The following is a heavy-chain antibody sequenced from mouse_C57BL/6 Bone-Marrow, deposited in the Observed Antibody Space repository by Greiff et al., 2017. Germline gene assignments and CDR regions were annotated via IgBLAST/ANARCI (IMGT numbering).Heavy chain of an antibody. J-gene: IGHJ4*01. CDR3: ASELGPYYAMDY. V-gene: IGHV1-69*01. Sequence: QVQLQQPGAELVMPGASVKLSCKASGYTFTSYWMHWVKQRPGQGLEWIGEIDPSDSYTNYNQKFKGKSTFTVDKSSSTAYMQLSSLTSEDSAVYYCASELGPYYAMDYWGQGTSVTVSS. D-gene: IGHD4-1*01. CDR1: GYTFTSYW. CDR2: IDPSDSYT.